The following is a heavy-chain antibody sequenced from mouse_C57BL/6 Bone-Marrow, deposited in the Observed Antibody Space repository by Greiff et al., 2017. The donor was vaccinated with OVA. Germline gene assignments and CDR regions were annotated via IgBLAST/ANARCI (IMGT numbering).Heavy chain of an antibody. V-gene: IGHV5-17*01. Sequence: EVQLVESGGGLVKPGGSLKLSCAASGFTFSDYGMHWVRQAPEKGLEWVAYISSGSSTIFYADTVKGPFTLSRDNAKNTLFRQMTSLRSEDTAMYYCARDIYYAMDYWGQGTSVTVSS. J-gene: IGHJ4*01. CDR1: GFTFSDYG. CDR3: ARDIYYAMDY. CDR2: ISSGSSTI.